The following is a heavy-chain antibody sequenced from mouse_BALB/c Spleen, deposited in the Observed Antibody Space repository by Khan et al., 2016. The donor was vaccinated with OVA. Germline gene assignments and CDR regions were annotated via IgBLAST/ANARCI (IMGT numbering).Heavy chain of an antibody. CDR3: ARPPDFSCSLDV. CDR2: INTYTGEP. CDR1: GYTFTNYG. D-gene: IGHD6-2*01. J-gene: IGHJ4*01. Sequence: QIQLVQSGPELKKPGETVKISCKASGYTFTNYGMNWVKQSPGKALKWMGWINTYTGEPTYADDFKGRFAFSLETSASTAYLQINNLKNEDTATYFCARPPDFSCSLDVWGQGTSVTVSS. V-gene: IGHV9-3-1*01.